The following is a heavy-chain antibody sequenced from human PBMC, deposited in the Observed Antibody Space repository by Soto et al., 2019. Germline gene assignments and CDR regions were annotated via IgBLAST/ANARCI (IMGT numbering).Heavy chain of an antibody. CDR3: ARGDYHDSSGPFSDAFDI. D-gene: IGHD3-22*01. CDR1: RFPFSTEW. Sequence: GGAPRCSRDSPRFPFSTEWVRWVRLGAGKRMEWVANIKQDGSEKWYVDSVKGRFTISRDNAKKSLYLQMNSLRVEDTAVYYCARGDYHDSSGPFSDAFDIWGQGTMVTVSS. J-gene: IGHJ3*02. V-gene: IGHV3-7*04. CDR2: IKQDGSEK.